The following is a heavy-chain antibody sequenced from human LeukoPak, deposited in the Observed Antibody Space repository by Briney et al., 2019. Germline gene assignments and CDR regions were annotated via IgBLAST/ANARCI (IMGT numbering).Heavy chain of an antibody. V-gene: IGHV3-30*03. CDR3: ARASAYCSGGTCSEFFDY. CDR2: ISYDGTKK. Sequence: AGGSLRFSCAASEFTLSTYDMHWVRQAPGKGLEWVAVISYDGTKKYYLDSVKGRFTISRDNSKNTLYLQMNTLRAEDTAVYYCARASAYCSGGTCSEFFDYWGQGTLVTVSS. J-gene: IGHJ4*02. CDR1: EFTLSTYD. D-gene: IGHD2-15*01.